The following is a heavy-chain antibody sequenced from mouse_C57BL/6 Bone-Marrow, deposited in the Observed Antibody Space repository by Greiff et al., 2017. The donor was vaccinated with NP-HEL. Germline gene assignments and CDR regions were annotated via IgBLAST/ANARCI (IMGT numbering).Heavy chain of an antibody. CDR2: IYPGSGST. CDR3: ARWQHYYGSEGFAY. Sequence: QVQLQQPGAELVKPGASVKMSCKASGYTFTSYWITWVKQRPGQGLEWIGDIYPGSGSTNYNEKFKSKATLTVDTSSSTAYMQLSSLTSEDSAVYYCARWQHYYGSEGFAYWGQGTLVTVSA. D-gene: IGHD1-1*01. CDR1: GYTFTSYW. J-gene: IGHJ3*01. V-gene: IGHV1-55*01.